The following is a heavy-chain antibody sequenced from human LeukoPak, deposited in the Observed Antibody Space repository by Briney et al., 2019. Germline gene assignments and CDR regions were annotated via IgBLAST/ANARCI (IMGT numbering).Heavy chain of an antibody. Sequence: ETLSLTCTVSGGSISSSSYHWGWIRQPPGKGLEWISYISSSSSTIYYADSVKGRFSISRDNAKNSLYLQVNSLRDEDTAVYYCARDRRPGLYGSGYYGMDVWGQGTTVTVSS. V-gene: IGHV3-48*02. J-gene: IGHJ6*02. CDR3: ARDRRPGLYGSGYYGMDV. CDR1: GGSISSSS. CDR2: ISSSSSTI. D-gene: IGHD3-10*01.